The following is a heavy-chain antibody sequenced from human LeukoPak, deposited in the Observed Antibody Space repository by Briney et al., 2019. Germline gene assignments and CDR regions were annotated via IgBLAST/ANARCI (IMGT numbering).Heavy chain of an antibody. J-gene: IGHJ5*02. V-gene: IGHV1-8*01. CDR3: ARRRYSGQRAVGVFWFDP. CDR2: MNPDSGDA. D-gene: IGHD5-12*01. Sequence: ASVKVSCKASGYTFTGYDISWLRQASGQGLEWLGWMNPDSGDAGYAQKFQGRVTMTRSTSTSTAYMELSSLRSEDTAVYYCARRRYSGQRAVGVFWFDPWGQGTLVTVSS. CDR1: GYTFTGYD.